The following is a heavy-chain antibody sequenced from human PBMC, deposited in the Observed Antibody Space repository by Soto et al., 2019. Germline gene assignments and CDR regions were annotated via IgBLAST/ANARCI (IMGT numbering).Heavy chain of an antibody. CDR1: GFSFSNST. J-gene: IGHJ4*02. CDR3: ARVRSGLCDY. Sequence: GGSLRLSCAVSGFSFSNSTMNWVRQAPGKGLEWVSSITSSSTYIHYADSVKGRFAISRDNAKNSLYLQMNSLRAEDTAVYYCARVRSGLCDYWGQGTLVTVSS. V-gene: IGHV3-21*01. CDR2: ITSSSTYI. D-gene: IGHD6-19*01.